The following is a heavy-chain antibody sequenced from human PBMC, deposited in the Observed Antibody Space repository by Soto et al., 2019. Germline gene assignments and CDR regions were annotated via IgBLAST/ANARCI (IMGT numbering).Heavy chain of an antibody. J-gene: IGHJ6*02. V-gene: IGHV4-39*01. CDR3: ARRIDAPRYYGMDV. CDR2: VYFTGSA. Sequence: TLSLTCRVSGGSVSDSRYYWVWVRQPPGEGLQWIGTVYFTGSAYYNPSLKSRVTISVDTSKNQYSLKLSSVTAADTAAYFCARRIDAPRYYGMDVWGQGTTVTVSS. D-gene: IGHD3-16*01. CDR1: GGSVSDSRYY.